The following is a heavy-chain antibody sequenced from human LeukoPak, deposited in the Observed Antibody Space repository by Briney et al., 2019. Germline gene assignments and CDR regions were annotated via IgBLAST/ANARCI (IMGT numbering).Heavy chain of an antibody. CDR2: MNPNSGNT. V-gene: IGHV1-8*01. J-gene: IGHJ5*02. D-gene: IGHD2-15*01. CDR3: ARISGYCSGGSCYTKWFDP. CDR1: GYTFASYD. Sequence: ASVKVSCKASGYTFASYDINWVRQATGQGLEWMGWMNPNSGNTGYAQKFQGRVTMTRSTSISTAYMELSSLRSEDTAVYYCARISGYCSGGSCYTKWFDPWGQGTLVTVSS.